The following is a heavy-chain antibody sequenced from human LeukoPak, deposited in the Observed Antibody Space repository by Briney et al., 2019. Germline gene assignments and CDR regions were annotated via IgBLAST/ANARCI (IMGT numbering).Heavy chain of an antibody. J-gene: IGHJ1*01. V-gene: IGHV3-74*01. Sequence: AGGSQRLSCAASGFPFSSYWMHWVRQAPGKGLVWVSRINSDGSSTTYADSVKGRFTISRDNSKNTLYLQMNSLRAEDTAVYYCAKEETEYFEHWGQGTLVTVSS. CDR1: GFPFSSYW. CDR3: AKEETEYFEH. CDR2: INSDGSST.